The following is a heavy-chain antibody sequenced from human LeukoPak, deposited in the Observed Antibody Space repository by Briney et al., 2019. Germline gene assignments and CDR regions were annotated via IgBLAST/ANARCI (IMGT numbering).Heavy chain of an antibody. CDR2: IYYSGST. J-gene: IGHJ3*02. CDR3: ARGGPDFWGGYYPARGAFDI. V-gene: IGHV4-59*01. D-gene: IGHD3-3*01. Sequence: PSETLSLTCTVSGGSISSYYWSWIRQPPGKGLEWIGYIYYSGSTNYNPSLKSRVTISVDTSKNQFSLKLSSVTAADTAVYYCARGGPDFWGGYYPARGAFDIWGQGTMVTVSS. CDR1: GGSISSYY.